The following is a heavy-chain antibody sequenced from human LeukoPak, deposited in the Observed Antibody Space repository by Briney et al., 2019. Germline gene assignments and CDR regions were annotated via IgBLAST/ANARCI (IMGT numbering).Heavy chain of an antibody. D-gene: IGHD3-10*01. J-gene: IGHJ3*02. Sequence: RSSETLSLTCTVSGGSISSSSYYWGWVRQPPGKGLEWIGSIYYSGSTYYKPSLESRFTISVDTSKNQFSLNMSSVTAADTAVYYCARTMVRGVFRNAFDIWGQGTMVTVSS. CDR3: ARTMVRGVFRNAFDI. V-gene: IGHV4-39*01. CDR2: IYYSGST. CDR1: GGSISSSSYY.